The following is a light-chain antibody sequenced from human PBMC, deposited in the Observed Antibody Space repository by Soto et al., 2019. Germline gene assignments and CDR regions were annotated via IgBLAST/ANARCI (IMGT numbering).Light chain of an antibody. CDR2: GAS. J-gene: IGKJ1*01. CDR1: QSVSTN. V-gene: IGKV3-15*01. CDR3: QHYNNWPRT. Sequence: EIVMTQSPATLSVSPGDRATLSCRATQSVSTNLAWYQQKPGQAPRLLISGASTRATGVPVRFSCSGSWKEFTLTLSSLQSEGFAVVYWQHYNNWPRTFGQGTKVEIK.